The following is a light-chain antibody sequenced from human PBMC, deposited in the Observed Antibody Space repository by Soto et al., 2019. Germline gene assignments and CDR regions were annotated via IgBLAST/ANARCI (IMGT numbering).Light chain of an antibody. CDR3: SSYAGSNNLGV. Sequence: QSVLTQPPSASGSPGQSATISCTGTSSDVGGYNYVSWYQQHPGRAPKLMIYEVNKRPSGVPDRFSGSKSGNTASLTVSGLQAEDEADYYCSSYAGSNNLGVFGGGTKLTVL. V-gene: IGLV2-8*01. J-gene: IGLJ2*01. CDR2: EVN. CDR1: SSDVGGYNY.